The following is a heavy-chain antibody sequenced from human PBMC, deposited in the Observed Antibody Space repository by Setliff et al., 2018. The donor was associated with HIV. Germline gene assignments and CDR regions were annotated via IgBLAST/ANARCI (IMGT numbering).Heavy chain of an antibody. CDR1: GGSISNYY. CDR3: AREPATYNGYNWDYYGTDL. Sequence: LSLTCTVSGGSISNYYWGWIRQPPGKGLEWIGYIYTSGSTTYNPSLKSRLTISIDTSKNRFSLKLKSVTAADTAVYYCAREPATYNGYNWDYYGTDLWGQGTTVTVSS. V-gene: IGHV4-4*09. CDR2: IYTSGST. D-gene: IGHD5-12*01. J-gene: IGHJ6*02.